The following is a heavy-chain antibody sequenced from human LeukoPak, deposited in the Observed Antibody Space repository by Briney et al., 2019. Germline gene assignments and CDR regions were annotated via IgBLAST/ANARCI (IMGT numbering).Heavy chain of an antibody. Sequence: SETLSLTCAVYGGSFSGYYWSWIRQPPGKGREWIVEINHSGSTNYKPSLKSRVTISVDTSKNQFSLKLSSVTAADTAVYYCARGSQSTRPGGYWGQGTLVTVSS. CDR3: ARGSQSTRPGGY. D-gene: IGHD2-2*01. CDR2: INHSGST. CDR1: GGSFSGYY. V-gene: IGHV4-34*01. J-gene: IGHJ4*02.